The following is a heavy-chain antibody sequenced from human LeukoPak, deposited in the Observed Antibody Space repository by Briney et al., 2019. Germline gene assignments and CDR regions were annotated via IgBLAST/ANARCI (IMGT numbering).Heavy chain of an antibody. Sequence: PSETLSLTCAVYGGSLSGYYWSWIRQPPGKGLEWIGEINHSGSTNYNPSLESRVTISVDTSKNQFSLKLSSVTAADTAVYYCARDAARYCSGGSCYYGKWFDPWGQGTLVTVSS. V-gene: IGHV4-34*01. D-gene: IGHD2-15*01. CDR1: GGSLSGYY. CDR3: ARDAARYCSGGSCYYGKWFDP. CDR2: INHSGST. J-gene: IGHJ5*02.